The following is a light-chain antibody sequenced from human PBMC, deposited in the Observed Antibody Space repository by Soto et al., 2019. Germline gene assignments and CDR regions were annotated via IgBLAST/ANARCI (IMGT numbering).Light chain of an antibody. CDR2: GAS. V-gene: IGKV3-20*01. J-gene: IGKJ1*01. CDR3: QHYGSSWN. CDR1: QSVGSSY. Sequence: EIVLTQSPGTLSLSPGERATLSFRASQSVGSSYLVWYQQTRGQAPRLLIYGASSRATGIPDRFIGSGSATDFTLNTSRLEPEDFAVYYGQHYGSSWNLGQGTKVDIK.